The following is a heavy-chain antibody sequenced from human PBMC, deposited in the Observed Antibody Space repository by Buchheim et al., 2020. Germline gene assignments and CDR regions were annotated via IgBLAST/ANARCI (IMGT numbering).Heavy chain of an antibody. J-gene: IGHJ6*03. CDR3: ARSPWFYYDSSGFRSYYMNV. V-gene: IGHV3-7*01. Sequence: EVQLVESGGGLVQPGGSLRLSCAASGFTFSSYWMSWVRQAPGKGLEWVANIKQDGSEKYYVDSVKGRFTIFRDNAKNSLYLQMNSLRAEDTAVYYCARSPWFYYDSSGFRSYYMNVWGKEAT. D-gene: IGHD3-22*01. CDR1: GFTFSSYW. CDR2: IKQDGSEK.